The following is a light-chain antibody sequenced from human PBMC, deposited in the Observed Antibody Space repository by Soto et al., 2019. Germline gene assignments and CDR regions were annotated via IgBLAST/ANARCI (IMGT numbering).Light chain of an antibody. CDR2: LAS. V-gene: IGKV2-28*01. Sequence: DIVLTQSPLSLPVTPGEPASISCRSSQSLLQSNGNNHVDWYLQRPGQSPQLLLYLASSRASGVPDRFSGSGSGTEFSLEISRVEAEDVGVYYCLQAAQGTLTFGQGTRLEIK. J-gene: IGKJ5*01. CDR3: LQAAQGTLT. CDR1: QSLLQSNGNNH.